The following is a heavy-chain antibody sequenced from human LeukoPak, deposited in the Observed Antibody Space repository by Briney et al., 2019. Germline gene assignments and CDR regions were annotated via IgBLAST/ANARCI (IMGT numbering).Heavy chain of an antibody. J-gene: IGHJ4*02. CDR3: ARHSSDPRSGPSFAY. Sequence: SETLSLTCTVSGGSISSSSYYWGWIRQPPGKGLEWIGSIYYSGSTYYNPSLKSRVTISVDTSKNQFSLKLSSVTAPDPTMYYCARHSSDPRSGPSFAYWIQGTLVIGSS. V-gene: IGHV4-39*01. D-gene: IGHD2-15*01. CDR2: IYYSGST. CDR1: GGSISSSSYY.